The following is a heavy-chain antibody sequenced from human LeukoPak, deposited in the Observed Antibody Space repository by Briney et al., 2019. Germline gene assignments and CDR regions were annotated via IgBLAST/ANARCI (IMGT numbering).Heavy chain of an antibody. Sequence: GSLRLSCAASGFTFSSYGMHWVRQAPGKGLEWVAVIWYDGSKTYYADSVKGRFTISRDSSKKTLSLQMNSLRAEDTAVYYCARDGNYRFDYRGQGTLVTVSS. CDR2: IWYDGSKT. D-gene: IGHD3-16*02. V-gene: IGHV3-33*01. CDR3: ARDGNYRFDY. J-gene: IGHJ4*02. CDR1: GFTFSSYG.